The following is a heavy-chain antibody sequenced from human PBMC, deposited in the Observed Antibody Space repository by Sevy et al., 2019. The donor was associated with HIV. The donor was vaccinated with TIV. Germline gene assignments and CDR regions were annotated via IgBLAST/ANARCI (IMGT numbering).Heavy chain of an antibody. CDR2: IYYSGST. V-gene: IGHV4-30-4*01. CDR3: ARARITMIVVVIHYYYYGMDV. D-gene: IGHD3-22*01. CDR1: GGSISSGDYY. J-gene: IGHJ6*02. Sequence: SETLSLTCTVSGGSISSGDYYWSWIRQPPGKGLERIGYIYYSGSTYYNPSLKSRVTISVDTSKNQFSLKLSSMTAADTAVYYCARARITMIVVVIHYYYYGMDVWGQGTTVTVSS.